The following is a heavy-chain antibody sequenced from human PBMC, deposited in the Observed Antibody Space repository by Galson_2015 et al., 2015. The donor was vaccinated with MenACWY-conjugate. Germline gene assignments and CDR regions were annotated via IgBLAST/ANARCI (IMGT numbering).Heavy chain of an antibody. D-gene: IGHD6-19*01. Sequence: SLILPCAAAGVIFINYAKYWGRHPPAKGQGLVSVVSGTGGSTYDADSVQERFTISRDDSKNTLYLQMDSMRADDTAVYYCAKTSTSGWYGYFDFWGQGTLVTVSS. CDR2: VSGTGGST. CDR3: AKTSTSGWYGYFDF. J-gene: IGHJ4*02. CDR1: GVIFINYA. V-gene: IGHV3-23*01.